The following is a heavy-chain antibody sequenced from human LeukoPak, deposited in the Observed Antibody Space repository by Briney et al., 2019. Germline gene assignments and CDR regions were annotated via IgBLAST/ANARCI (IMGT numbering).Heavy chain of an antibody. CDR2: ITSSSSHI. Sequence: GGSLRLSCAASGFSFSSYSMNWVRQAPGKGLEWVSAITSSSSHIYYGDPVKGRFIISRDNAKNSLHLQMNSLRAEDTAVYYCARDRRGYFDYWGQGTLVTVSS. CDR3: ARDRRGYFDY. J-gene: IGHJ4*02. D-gene: IGHD3-10*01. CDR1: GFSFSSYS. V-gene: IGHV3-21*01.